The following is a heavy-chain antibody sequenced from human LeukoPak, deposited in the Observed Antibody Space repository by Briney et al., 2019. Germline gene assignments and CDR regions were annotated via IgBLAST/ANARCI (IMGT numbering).Heavy chain of an antibody. D-gene: IGHD6-6*01. CDR3: ARGAARPYYFDY. CDR1: GFTFNDNY. V-gene: IGHV3-11*04. CDR2: ISTSANAI. J-gene: IGHJ4*02. Sequence: GESLRLSCAASGFTFNDNYMSWFRQAPGRGLEWVSYISTSANAIYYADSVKGRFTISRDNAKNSLYLQMNSLRAEDTAVYYCARGAARPYYFDYWGQGTLVTVSS.